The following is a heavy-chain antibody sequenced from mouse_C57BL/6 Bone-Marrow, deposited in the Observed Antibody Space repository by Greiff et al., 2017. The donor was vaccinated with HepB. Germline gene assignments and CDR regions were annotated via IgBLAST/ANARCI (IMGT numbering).Heavy chain of an antibody. CDR1: GYTFTSYW. D-gene: IGHD4-1*01. V-gene: IGHV1-64*01. Sequence: QVQLKQPGAELVKPGASVKLSCKASGYTFTSYWMHWVKQRPGQGLEWIGMIHPNSGSTNYNEKFKSKATLTVDKSSSTAYMQLGSLTSEDSAVYYCARTGTNLGWYFDVWGTGTTVTVSS. CDR2: IHPNSGST. CDR3: ARTGTNLGWYFDV. J-gene: IGHJ1*03.